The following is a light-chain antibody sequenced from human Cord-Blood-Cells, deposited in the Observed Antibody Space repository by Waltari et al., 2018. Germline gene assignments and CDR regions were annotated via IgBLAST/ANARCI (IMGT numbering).Light chain of an antibody. CDR3: SSYAGSNNYV. J-gene: IGLJ1*01. V-gene: IGLV2-8*01. CDR1: SRSGCRFNP. Sequence: SPLTPPPSTSGAPGQSVPLTCPGTSRSGCRFNPVSWYQQHPGKAPKLMIYEVSKRPSGVPDRFSGSKSGNTASLTVSGLQAEDEADYYCSSYAGSNNYVFGTGTKVTVL. CDR2: EVS.